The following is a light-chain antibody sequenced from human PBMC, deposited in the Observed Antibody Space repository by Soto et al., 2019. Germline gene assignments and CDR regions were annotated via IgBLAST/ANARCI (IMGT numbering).Light chain of an antibody. CDR2: RAS. CDR3: HQYSNWPPWT. CDR1: QSLGGN. Sequence: EIVMTQSPATLAVSPGDTATLSCRASQSLGGNLAWYQQKPGQAPRLLLFRASSRAKGVPARFSASGSGTELTLTISGLQYEDFAVYYCHQYSNWPPWTFGPGTKVDI. J-gene: IGKJ1*01. V-gene: IGKV3-15*01.